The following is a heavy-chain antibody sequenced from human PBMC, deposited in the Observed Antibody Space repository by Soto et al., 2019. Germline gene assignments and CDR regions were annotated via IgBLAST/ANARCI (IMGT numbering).Heavy chain of an antibody. CDR1: GYTFTSYD. V-gene: IGHV1-8*01. J-gene: IGHJ4*02. CDR2: MNPNSGNT. D-gene: IGHD3-22*01. CDR3: ARVPYDTTGYYAF. Sequence: ASVKVSCKASGYTFTSYDINWVRQATGQGLEWMGWMNPNSGNTGYAQKFQGRVTMTRNTSTNTVYMELSSLKSEDTAVYYCARVPYDTTGYYAFWGQGTLVTVSS.